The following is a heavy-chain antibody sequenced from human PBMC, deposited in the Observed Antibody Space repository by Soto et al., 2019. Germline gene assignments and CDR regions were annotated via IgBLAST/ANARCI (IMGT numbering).Heavy chain of an antibody. CDR2: IYSGGST. D-gene: IGHD5-12*01. V-gene: IGHV3-53*01. Sequence: GGSLRLSCAASGFTVSSNYMSWVRQAPGKGLEWVSVIYSGGSTYYADSVKGRFTISRDNSKNTLYLQMNSLRAEDTAVYYCARSRVATAWYYYGMDVWGQGTTVTLSS. J-gene: IGHJ6*02. CDR3: ARSRVATAWYYYGMDV. CDR1: GFTVSSNY.